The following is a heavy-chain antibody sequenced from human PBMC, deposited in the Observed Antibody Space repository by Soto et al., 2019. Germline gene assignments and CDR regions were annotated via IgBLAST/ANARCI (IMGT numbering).Heavy chain of an antibody. J-gene: IGHJ4*02. CDR3: ARLEFYGEAIDY. V-gene: IGHV4-39*01. D-gene: IGHD4-17*01. CDR2: IYYSGST. Sequence: LSLTCTVSGGSISSSSYYWGWIRQPPGKGLEWIGSIYYSGSTYYNPSLKSRVTISVDTSKNQFSLKLSSVTAADTAVYYCARLEFYGEAIDYWGQGTLVTVSS. CDR1: GGSISSSSYY.